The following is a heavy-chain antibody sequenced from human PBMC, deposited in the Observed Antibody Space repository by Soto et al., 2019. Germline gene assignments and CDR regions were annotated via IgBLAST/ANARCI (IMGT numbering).Heavy chain of an antibody. D-gene: IGHD2-15*01. CDR1: GYTFTSYA. Sequence: GASVKVSCKASGYTFTSYAMHWVRQAPGQRLEWMGWINAGNGNTKYSQKFQGRVTITRDTSASTAYMELSSLRSEDTAVYYCARALIVAATHWFDPWGQGTLVTVSS. J-gene: IGHJ5*02. CDR3: ARALIVAATHWFDP. V-gene: IGHV1-3*01. CDR2: INAGNGNT.